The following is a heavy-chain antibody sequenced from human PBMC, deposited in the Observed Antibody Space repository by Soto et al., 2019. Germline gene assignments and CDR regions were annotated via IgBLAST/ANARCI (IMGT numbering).Heavy chain of an antibody. Sequence: SETLSLTCTVSGGSISSSSYYWGWIRQPPGKGLEWIGSIYYSGSTYYNPSLKSRVTISVDTSKNQFSLKLSSVTAADTAVYYCARHFADGYIYYYYYMDVWGKGTTVTVSS. V-gene: IGHV4-39*01. CDR3: ARHFADGYIYYYYYMDV. CDR2: IYYSGST. CDR1: GGSISSSSYY. D-gene: IGHD5-18*01. J-gene: IGHJ6*03.